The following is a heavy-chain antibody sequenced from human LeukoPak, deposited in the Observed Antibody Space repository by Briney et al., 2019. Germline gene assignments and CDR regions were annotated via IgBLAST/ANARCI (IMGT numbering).Heavy chain of an antibody. J-gene: IGHJ4*02. V-gene: IGHV3-48*01. CDR2: IMGGGNAK. CDR1: GFSFSSYS. Sequence: PGGSLRLSCAASGFSFSSYSMNWVRQAPGKGLGWVSYIMGGGNAKHYTDSVRGRFTISRDNAKNALYLQMNSLRAEDTAVYFCARDYLYAFDYWGQGTLVTVSS. CDR3: ARDYLYAFDY. D-gene: IGHD2-2*01.